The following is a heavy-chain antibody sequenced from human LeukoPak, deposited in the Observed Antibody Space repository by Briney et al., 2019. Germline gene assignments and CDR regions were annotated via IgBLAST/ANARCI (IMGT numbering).Heavy chain of an antibody. CDR3: ARHPENDYSFDY. CDR1: VDPISPYY. D-gene: IGHD4-11*01. V-gene: IGHV4-59*01. Sequence: PSETLSLTCIVSVDPISPYYWSWIRQPPGEGLEWIGYLYYTGYTDYNPSLKSRVTISLDTSENQFSLQMTSVTAADTAVYYCARHPENDYSFDYWGQGLLVTVSS. CDR2: LYYTGYT. J-gene: IGHJ4*02.